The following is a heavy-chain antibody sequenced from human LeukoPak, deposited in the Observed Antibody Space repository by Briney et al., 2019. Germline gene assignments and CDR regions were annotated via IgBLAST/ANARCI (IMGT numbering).Heavy chain of an antibody. CDR3: ARDLGGYGDYGTNFDY. Sequence: GGSLRLSCAASGFTFSSYTMNWVRQAPGKGLGWVSAISSSSSYIYYADSVKGRFTISRDNAKKSLYLQMNSLRAEDTAVYYCARDLGGYGDYGTNFDYWGQGTLVTVSS. V-gene: IGHV3-21*01. J-gene: IGHJ4*02. CDR2: ISSSSSYI. D-gene: IGHD4-17*01. CDR1: GFTFSSYT.